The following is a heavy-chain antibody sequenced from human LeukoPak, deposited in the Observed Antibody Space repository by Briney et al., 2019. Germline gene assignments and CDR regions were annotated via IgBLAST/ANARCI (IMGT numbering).Heavy chain of an antibody. CDR2: ISYDGSNK. V-gene: IGHV3-30-3*01. CDR1: GFTFSSYA. Sequence: GRSLRLSCAASGFTFSSYAMHWVRQAPGKGLEWVAVISYDGSNKYYADSVKGRFTISRDNSKNTLYLQMNSLRAEDTAVYYCASTYYYGSGSYSKDLYYYYGMDVWGQGTTVTVSS. CDR3: ASTYYYGSGSYSKDLYYYYGMDV. J-gene: IGHJ6*02. D-gene: IGHD3-10*01.